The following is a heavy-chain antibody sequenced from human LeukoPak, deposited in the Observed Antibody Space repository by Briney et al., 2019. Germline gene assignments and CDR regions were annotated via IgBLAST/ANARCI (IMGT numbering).Heavy chain of an antibody. CDR3: ARVPVVVAPYYYYYYGMDV. CDR1: GVSISSYY. D-gene: IGHD2-15*01. CDR2: IYYSGST. J-gene: IGHJ6*02. V-gene: IGHV4-59*01. Sequence: KPSETLSLTCTVSGVSISSYYWSWIRQPPGKGLEWIGYIYYSGSTNYNPSLKSRVTISVDTSKNQFSLKLSSVTAADTAVYYCARVPVVVAPYYYYYYGMDVWGQGTTVTVSS.